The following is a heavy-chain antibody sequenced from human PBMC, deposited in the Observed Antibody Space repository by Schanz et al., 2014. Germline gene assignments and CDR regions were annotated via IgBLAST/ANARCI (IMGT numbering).Heavy chain of an antibody. CDR1: GYTFTSYG. Sequence: QVQLVQSGAEVKKPGASVKVSCKASGYTFTSYGINWVRQATGQGLEWVGWISVYTGNTKYGQKVQGRVTMTTDTSTSSVYMELRSLRSDDTAVYYCARSAGRDFWSGYYTRFDYWGQGTLVTVSS. CDR2: ISVYTGNT. CDR3: ARSAGRDFWSGYYTRFDY. V-gene: IGHV1-18*01. D-gene: IGHD3-3*01. J-gene: IGHJ4*02.